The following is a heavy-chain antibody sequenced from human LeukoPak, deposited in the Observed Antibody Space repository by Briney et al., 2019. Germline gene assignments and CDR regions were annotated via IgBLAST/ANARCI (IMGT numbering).Heavy chain of an antibody. CDR1: GGSMSSYY. Sequence: SETLSLTCIVSGGSMSSYYWSWIRQPPGKGLEGVGYIFYSGSTNYNPSLKSRVTMSVDTSKNQFSLKLSSVTAADSAVYYCARESLGYCGSTTCQGAFDIWGQGTMVTVSS. J-gene: IGHJ3*02. CDR3: ARESLGYCGSTTCQGAFDI. D-gene: IGHD2-2*01. V-gene: IGHV4-59*01. CDR2: IFYSGST.